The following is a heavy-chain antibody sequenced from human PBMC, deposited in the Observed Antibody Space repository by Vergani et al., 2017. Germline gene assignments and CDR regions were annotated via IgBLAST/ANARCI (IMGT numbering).Heavy chain of an antibody. V-gene: IGHV3-20*01. CDR3: ARSYSSSPSFYMDV. D-gene: IGHD6-6*01. CDR1: GFTFDDYG. Sequence: EVQLVESGGGVVRPGGSLRLSCAASGFTFDDYGMSWVRQAPGKGLEWVSSINWNGGSTNYADSVKGRFTISRDNAKNSLYLQMNSLRAEDTALYHCARSYSSSPSFYMDVWGKGTRVTVSS. J-gene: IGHJ6*03. CDR2: INWNGGST.